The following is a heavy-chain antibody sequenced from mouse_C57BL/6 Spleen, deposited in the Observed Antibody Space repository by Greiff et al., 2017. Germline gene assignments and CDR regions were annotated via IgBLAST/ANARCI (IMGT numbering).Heavy chain of an antibody. CDR1: GYTFTDYY. CDR3: ARRTGYFGG. D-gene: IGHD4-1*01. Sequence: VQLQQSGAELVRPGASVKLSCKASGYTFTDYYINWVKQRPGQGLEWIARIYPGSGNTYYNEKFKGKATLTAEKSSSTAYMQLSSLTSEDSAVYFCARRTGYFGGWGKGTTLTVSS. CDR2: IYPGSGNT. V-gene: IGHV1-76*01. J-gene: IGHJ2*01.